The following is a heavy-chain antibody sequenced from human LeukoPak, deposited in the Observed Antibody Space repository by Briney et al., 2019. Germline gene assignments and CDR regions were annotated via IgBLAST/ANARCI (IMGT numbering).Heavy chain of an antibody. CDR3: ARQRDGFFDY. J-gene: IGHJ4*02. Sequence: GESLKISCKASGYTFSSYWIGWVRQMPGKGLEWVSIIYPGDADTSYSPSFQGHVTVSADKSMSTAYLQWSSLKASDTALYYCARQRDGFFDYWGQGTLVTVSS. CDR2: IYPGDADT. CDR1: GYTFSSYW. D-gene: IGHD5-24*01. V-gene: IGHV5-51*01.